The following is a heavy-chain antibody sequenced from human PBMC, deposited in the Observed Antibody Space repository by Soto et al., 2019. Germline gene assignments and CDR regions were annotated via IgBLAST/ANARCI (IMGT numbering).Heavy chain of an antibody. CDR1: GYTFTSYA. J-gene: IGHJ6*02. Sequence: ASVKVSCKASGYTFTSYAMHWVRQAPGQRLEWMGWINAGNGNTKYSQKFQGRVTITRDTSASTAYMELSSLRSEDTAVYYCARDPSRDFWSGYYPQEPYYYYGMDVWGQGTTVTVSS. V-gene: IGHV1-3*01. CDR3: ARDPSRDFWSGYYPQEPYYYYGMDV. D-gene: IGHD3-3*01. CDR2: INAGNGNT.